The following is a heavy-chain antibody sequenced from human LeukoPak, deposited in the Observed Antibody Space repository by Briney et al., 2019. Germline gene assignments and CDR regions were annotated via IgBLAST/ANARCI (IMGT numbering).Heavy chain of an antibody. CDR2: IYYSGST. CDR1: GGSISSYY. Sequence: SETLSLTCTVSGGSISSYYWSWIRQPPGKGLEWIGYIYYSGSTNYNPSLKSRVTISVDTSKNQFSLKLSSVTAADTAVYYCARDSSGWYCFDYWGQGTLVTVSS. CDR3: ARDSSGWYCFDY. V-gene: IGHV4-59*01. D-gene: IGHD6-19*01. J-gene: IGHJ4*02.